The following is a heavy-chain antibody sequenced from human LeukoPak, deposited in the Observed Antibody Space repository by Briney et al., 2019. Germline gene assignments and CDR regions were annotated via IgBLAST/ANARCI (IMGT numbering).Heavy chain of an antibody. D-gene: IGHD4-17*01. CDR1: GFTLSSYS. CDR2: ISGSSSYI. Sequence: GGSLRLSCAASGFTLSSYSMNWVRQAPAKGLEWASSISGSSSYIYYADSVKGGFTISRDNAKNSLYLQMNSLRAEDTAVYYCARDNDYGDYEPFDYWGQGTLVIVSS. CDR3: ARDNDYGDYEPFDY. J-gene: IGHJ4*02. V-gene: IGHV3-21*06.